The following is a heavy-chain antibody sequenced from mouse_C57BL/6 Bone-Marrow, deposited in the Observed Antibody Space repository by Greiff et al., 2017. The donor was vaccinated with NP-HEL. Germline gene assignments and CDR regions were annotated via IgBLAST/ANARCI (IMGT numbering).Heavy chain of an antibody. V-gene: IGHV5-9-1*02. CDR1: GFTFSSYA. Sequence: EVKLVESGEGLVKPGGSLKLSCAASGFTFSSYAMSWVRQTPEKRLEWVAYISSGGDYIYYADTVKGRFTISRDNARNTLYLQMSSLKSEDTAMYYCTREGLRLRLFAYWGQGTLVTVSA. CDR2: ISSGGDYI. J-gene: IGHJ3*01. D-gene: IGHD3-2*02. CDR3: TREGLRLRLFAY.